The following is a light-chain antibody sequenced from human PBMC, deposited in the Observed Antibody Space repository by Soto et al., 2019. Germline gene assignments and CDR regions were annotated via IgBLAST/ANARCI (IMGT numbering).Light chain of an antibody. J-gene: IGLJ2*01. CDR2: EYN. CDR3: GAWDTSLRAWL. CDR1: SSNIGNNY. Sequence: QSVLTQPPSVSAAPGQRVTISCSGSSSNIGNNYVSWFLQYPGTAPKLLIYEYNKRPLGIPDRFSGSKSGTSATLGITGLQTGDEADYYCGAWDTSLRAWLFGGGTKVTVL. V-gene: IGLV1-51*02.